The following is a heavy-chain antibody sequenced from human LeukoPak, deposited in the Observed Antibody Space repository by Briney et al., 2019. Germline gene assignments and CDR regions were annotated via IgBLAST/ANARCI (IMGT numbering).Heavy chain of an antibody. CDR2: IRYDGSNK. J-gene: IGHJ6*03. V-gene: IGHV3-30*02. Sequence: GGSLRLSCAASGFTFSSYGMHWVRQAPGRGLEWVAFIRYDGSNKYYADSVKGRFTISRDNSKNTLYLQMNSLRAEDTAVYYCARYYYYYIDVWGKGTTVTVSS. CDR1: GFTFSSYG. CDR3: ARYYYYYIDV.